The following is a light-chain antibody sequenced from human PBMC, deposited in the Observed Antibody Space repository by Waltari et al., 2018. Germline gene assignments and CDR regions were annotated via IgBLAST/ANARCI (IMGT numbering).Light chain of an antibody. CDR1: SSAVGSYNL. CDR2: EGS. V-gene: IGLV2-23*01. J-gene: IGLJ2*01. CDR3: CSYAGNSMV. Sequence: QSALTQPASVSGSPGQPITISCTATSSAVGSYNLVSWSQQYPGKAPKFMIYEGSKRPSGVSNRFSGSKSGNTASLTISGLQAEDEADYYCCSYAGNSMVFGGGTKLTVL.